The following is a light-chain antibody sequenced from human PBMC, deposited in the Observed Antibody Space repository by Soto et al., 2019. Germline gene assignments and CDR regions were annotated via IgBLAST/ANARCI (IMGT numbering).Light chain of an antibody. Sequence: QSVLTQPASVSGSPGQSITISCTGSSSAVGTFRLVSWYQHHPGKVPKLIIYEGSKRPSGVSNRFSGSEPGNTASLTISGLQAEDEADYYRCSSAPGRTIGFGTGTKVTV. V-gene: IGLV2-23*01. CDR1: SSAVGTFRL. CDR3: CSSAPGRTIG. J-gene: IGLJ1*01. CDR2: EGS.